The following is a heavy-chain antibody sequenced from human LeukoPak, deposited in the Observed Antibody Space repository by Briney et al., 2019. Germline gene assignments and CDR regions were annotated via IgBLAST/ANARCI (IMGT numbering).Heavy chain of an antibody. CDR2: INAYNGNT. Sequence: GASVKVSCPSSGYILTNYAITWVRQAPGQGLEWMGWINAYNGNTDYAQKFQGRVTMTTDTSTRTAYMDLRSLRSDDTAVYYCARGRLGVSGYKVYFDYWGQGTLVTVSS. V-gene: IGHV1-18*01. CDR1: GYILTNYA. J-gene: IGHJ4*02. CDR3: ARGRLGVSGYKVYFDY. D-gene: IGHD1-14*01.